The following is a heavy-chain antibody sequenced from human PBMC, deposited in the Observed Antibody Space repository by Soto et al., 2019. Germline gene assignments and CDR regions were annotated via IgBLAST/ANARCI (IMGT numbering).Heavy chain of an antibody. Sequence: QVQLRESGPGLVKPSGTLSLTCAVSGASVSSDNWWNWVRQPPGKGLEWIGEIYHTGNTNYNPSLKGRITISVDKSKNHFSLDLFSVTAADMAVYYCASSSGWYRYDFWGQGTRVTVSS. D-gene: IGHD6-19*01. CDR1: GASVSSDNW. J-gene: IGHJ4*02. V-gene: IGHV4-4*02. CDR2: IYHTGNT. CDR3: ASSSGWYRYDF.